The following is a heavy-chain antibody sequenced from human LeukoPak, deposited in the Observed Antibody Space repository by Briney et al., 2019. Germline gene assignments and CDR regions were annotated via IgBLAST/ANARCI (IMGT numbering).Heavy chain of an antibody. CDR2: ISYDGSNK. D-gene: IGHD2-21*01. CDR3: ARETYSADMSDY. CDR1: GFTFSSYG. V-gene: IGHV3-30*03. Sequence: PGGSLRLSCAASGFTFSSYGMHWVRQAPGKGLEWVAVISYDGSNKYYADSVKGRFTISRDNSKNTLYLQMNSLRAEDTAVYYCARETYSADMSDYWGQGTLVTVSS. J-gene: IGHJ4*02.